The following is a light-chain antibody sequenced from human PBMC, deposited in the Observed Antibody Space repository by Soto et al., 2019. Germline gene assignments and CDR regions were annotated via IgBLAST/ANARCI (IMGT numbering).Light chain of an antibody. Sequence: QPALTQPASVSSSPGQSITISCTGTNSDVGSYNYVSWHQQHPGKAPKLMIYNVYDRPSGISNRFSGSKSGNTASLTISGLQGEDEADYYCSSYTISRTYVFGTGAKVTVL. V-gene: IGLV2-14*03. J-gene: IGLJ1*01. CDR3: SSYTISRTYV. CDR2: NVY. CDR1: NSDVGSYNY.